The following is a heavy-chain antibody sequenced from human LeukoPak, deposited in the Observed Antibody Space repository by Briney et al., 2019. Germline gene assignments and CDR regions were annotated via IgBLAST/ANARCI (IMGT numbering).Heavy chain of an antibody. CDR1: VFTFSVYY. V-gene: IGHV3-11*04. D-gene: IGHD6-13*01. J-gene: IGHJ6*03. Sequence: PGGSLRLSRAASVFTFSVYYMSGIRQARGKGREWVSYISSSGSTIYYVDSVKGRFTISRDNAKNSLYLQMNSLRAEDTAVYYCARVRAAADYYYDYNMDVWGKGTTVTVSS. CDR3: ARVRAAADYYYDYNMDV. CDR2: ISSSGSTI.